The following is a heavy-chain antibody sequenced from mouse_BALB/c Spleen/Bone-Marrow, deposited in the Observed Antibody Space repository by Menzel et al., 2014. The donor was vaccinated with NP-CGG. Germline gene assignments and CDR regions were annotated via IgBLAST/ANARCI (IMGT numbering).Heavy chain of an antibody. CDR3: ARLIYGSSYIVDF. CDR2: INPSNGRT. Sequence: QVQLQQSGAELARPGASVKLSCKASGYTFTDYYINWVKQRPGQGLEWIGEINPSNGRTNYNEKSKSMATLTVDKSSSTAYMQLSSLTSEDSAVFYCARLIYGSSYIVDFWGQGTSVTVSS. CDR1: GYTFTDYY. J-gene: IGHJ4*01. V-gene: IGHV1S81*02. D-gene: IGHD1-1*01.